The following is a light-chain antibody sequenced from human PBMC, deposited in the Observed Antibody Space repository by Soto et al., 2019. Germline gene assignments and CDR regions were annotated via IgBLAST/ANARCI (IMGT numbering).Light chain of an antibody. CDR3: CSFAGSYTFWV. V-gene: IGLV2-11*01. Sequence: QSVLTQPRSVSGSPGQSVTISCTGTSSDVGDYNYVSWYQQYPGKAPKLVIYDVSKRPSGVPDRFSGSKSGNTASLTISGLQAEDEADYYCCSFAGSYTFWVFGGGTKIT. CDR1: SSDVGDYNY. J-gene: IGLJ3*02. CDR2: DVS.